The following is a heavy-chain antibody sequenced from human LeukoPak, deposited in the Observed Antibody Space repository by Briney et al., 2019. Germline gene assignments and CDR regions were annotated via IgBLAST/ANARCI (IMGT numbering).Heavy chain of an antibody. CDR2: INHSGST. CDR3: ARAVDIVATYDY. V-gene: IGHV4-34*01. Sequence: SETLSLTCAVYGGSFSGYYWSWIRQPPGKGLEWIGEINHSGSTNYNPSLKSRVTISVDTSKNQFSLKLSSVTAADTAVYYCARAVDIVATYDYWGQGTLVTVSS. D-gene: IGHD5-12*01. CDR1: GGSFSGYY. J-gene: IGHJ4*02.